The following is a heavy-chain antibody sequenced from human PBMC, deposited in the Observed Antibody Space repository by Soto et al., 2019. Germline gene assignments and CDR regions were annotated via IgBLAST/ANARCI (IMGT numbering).Heavy chain of an antibody. J-gene: IGHJ4*02. V-gene: IGHV3-30-3*01. CDR3: ARVPRVAVAGDY. Sequence: QVQLVESGGGVVQPGRSLRLSCAASGFTFSSYAMHWVRQAPGKGLEWVAVISYDGSNKDYADSVKGRFTISRDNSKNTLYLQMNSLRAEDTAVYYCARVPRVAVAGDYWGQGTLVTVSS. D-gene: IGHD6-19*01. CDR2: ISYDGSNK. CDR1: GFTFSSYA.